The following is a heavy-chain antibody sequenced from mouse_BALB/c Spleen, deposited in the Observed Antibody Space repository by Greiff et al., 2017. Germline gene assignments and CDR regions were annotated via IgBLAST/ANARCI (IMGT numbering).Heavy chain of an antibody. CDR2: IDPFNGGT. V-gene: IGHV1S135*01. CDR3: ARIRSYAMDY. J-gene: IGHJ4*01. CDR1: GYSFTSYY. Sequence: VQLQQPGAELVKPGASVKLSCKASGYSFTSYYMHWVKQSHGKSLEWIGYIDPFNGGTSYNQKFKGKATLTVDKSSSTAYMHLSSLTSEDSAVYYCARIRSYAMDYWGQGTSVTVSS.